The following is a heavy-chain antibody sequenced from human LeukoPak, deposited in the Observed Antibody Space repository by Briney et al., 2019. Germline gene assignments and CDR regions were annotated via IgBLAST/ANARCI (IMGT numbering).Heavy chain of an antibody. J-gene: IGHJ4*02. D-gene: IGHD2-15*01. CDR1: GFTFSSYA. V-gene: IGHV3-23*01. Sequence: GGSLRLSCAAPGFTFSSYAMSWVRQAPGKGLEWVSAISGSGDSTYYADSVKGRFTISRDNSKNTLYLQMNSLRAEDTAVYYCVKAGAVVVVAAKYFDYWGQGTLVTVSS. CDR3: VKAGAVVVVAAKYFDY. CDR2: ISGSGDST.